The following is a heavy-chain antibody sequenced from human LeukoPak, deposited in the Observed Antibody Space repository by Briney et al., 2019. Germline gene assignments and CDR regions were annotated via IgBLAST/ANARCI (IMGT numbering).Heavy chain of an antibody. J-gene: IGHJ3*01. V-gene: IGHV3-7*05. CDR1: GFTFSSYW. CDR3: ARRGAAAGRNAFDL. Sequence: GGSLRLSCAASGFTFSSYWMSWVRQAPGRGLGWVAHIKHDGSDKYYVDSVKGRFTISRDNAKNSLYLQMNNLRAEDTAVFYCARRGAAAGRNAFDLWGQGTMVTVSS. D-gene: IGHD6-13*01. CDR2: IKHDGSDK.